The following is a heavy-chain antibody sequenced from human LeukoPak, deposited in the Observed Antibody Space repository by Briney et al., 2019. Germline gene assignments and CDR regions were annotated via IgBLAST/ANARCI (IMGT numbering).Heavy chain of an antibody. CDR2: INSNGDFK. D-gene: IGHD4-17*01. J-gene: IGHJ4*02. CDR1: GFTFSSSE. CDR3: ARDFFTVTT. Sequence: GGSLRLSCTASGFTFSSSEMNWVRQAPGKGLEWVSYINSNGDFKYYADSVKGRFTISRDNAKNSLYLQMNSLRAEDTAVYYCARDFFTVTTWGQGTLVTVSS. V-gene: IGHV3-48*03.